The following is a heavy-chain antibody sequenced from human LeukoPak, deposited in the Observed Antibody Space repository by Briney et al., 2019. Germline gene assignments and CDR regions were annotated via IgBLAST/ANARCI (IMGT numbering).Heavy chain of an antibody. D-gene: IGHD7-27*01. J-gene: IGHJ4*02. CDR3: AIDPNWGTHS. CDR1: GFTFSTYT. V-gene: IGHV3-23*01. Sequence: GGSLRLSCAASGFTFSTYTMYCVRHPPGKRREWVSIIGSSAGGIPYADSVKARFPISRDNSKNALYLQMNSLRVEDTAVYYCAIDPNWGTHSWGQGVLVTVSS. CDR2: IGSSAGGI.